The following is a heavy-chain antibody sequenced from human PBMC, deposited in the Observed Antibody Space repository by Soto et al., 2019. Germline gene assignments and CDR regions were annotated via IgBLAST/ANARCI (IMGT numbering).Heavy chain of an antibody. CDR3: ARDNYGDTYYFDY. D-gene: IGHD4-17*01. J-gene: IGHJ4*02. Sequence: QVQLQESGPGLVKPSQTLSLTCTVSGGSISSGAYYWSWVRQPPGKGLEWIGYVYYSGSTYYNPSLKSRVTISVDTSKNQFSLKMSSVTATDTAVYYCARDNYGDTYYFDYWGQGTQVTVSS. CDR2: VYYSGST. CDR1: GGSISSGAYY. V-gene: IGHV4-30-4*01.